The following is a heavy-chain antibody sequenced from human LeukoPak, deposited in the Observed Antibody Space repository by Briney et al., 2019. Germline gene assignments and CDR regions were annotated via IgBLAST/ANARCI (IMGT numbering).Heavy chain of an antibody. Sequence: GGSLRLSCVASGFSFRNYWMSWVRQAPGKGLEWVANIKEDGSKKNHLDSVKGRFTISRDNAKNFLYLQMYSLRVEDTALYYCARDGDGRGEDFDYWGQGILVTVSS. CDR2: IKEDGSKK. V-gene: IGHV3-7*01. D-gene: IGHD4-17*01. CDR1: GFSFRNYW. J-gene: IGHJ4*02. CDR3: ARDGDGRGEDFDY.